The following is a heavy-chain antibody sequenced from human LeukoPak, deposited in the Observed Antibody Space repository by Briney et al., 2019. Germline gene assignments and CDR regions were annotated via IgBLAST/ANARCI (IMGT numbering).Heavy chain of an antibody. Sequence: SETLSLTCAVYGGSFSGYYWSWIRQPPGKGLEWIGEINHSRSTNYNPSLKSRVTISVDTSKNQFSLKLSSVTAADTAVYYCARQGSIFGVVTQGDYWGQGTLVTVSS. J-gene: IGHJ4*02. CDR2: INHSRST. CDR3: ARQGSIFGVVTQGDY. CDR1: GGSFSGYY. D-gene: IGHD3-3*01. V-gene: IGHV4-34*01.